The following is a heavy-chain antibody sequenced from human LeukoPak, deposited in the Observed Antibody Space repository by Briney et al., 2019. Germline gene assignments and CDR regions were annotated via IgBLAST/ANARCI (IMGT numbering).Heavy chain of an antibody. J-gene: IGHJ6*03. CDR3: AKLGGQEVHNYYVAV. CDR2: IIDNGYIT. V-gene: IGHV3-23*01. CDR1: GFTFSSYA. Sequence: GGSLRLSCAAFGFTFSSYAMSWVRQAPGKGLEWVSGIIDNGYITYYANSVRGRFTISRDNSKNTLFLQMNSLRAEDTAVYYCAKLGGQEVHNYYVAVWGKGTTVAVSS. D-gene: IGHD3-16*01.